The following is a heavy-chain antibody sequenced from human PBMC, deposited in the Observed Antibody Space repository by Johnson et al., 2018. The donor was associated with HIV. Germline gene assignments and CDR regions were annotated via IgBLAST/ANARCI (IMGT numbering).Heavy chain of an antibody. CDR1: GFTFSNAW. Sequence: VQLVESGGGLVQRGGSLRLSCAASGFTFSNAWMSWVRQAPGKGLEWVGRIKSKTDGGTTDYAAPVKGRFTISRDDSKNTLYLQMNSLRVEDTAVYYCAREPRLLTDAFDIWGQGTMVTVSS. CDR3: AREPRLLTDAFDI. D-gene: IGHD5-18*01. J-gene: IGHJ3*02. CDR2: IKSKTDGGTT. V-gene: IGHV3-15*01.